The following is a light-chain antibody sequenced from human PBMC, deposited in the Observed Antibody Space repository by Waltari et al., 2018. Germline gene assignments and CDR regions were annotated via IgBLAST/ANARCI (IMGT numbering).Light chain of an antibody. Sequence: EVVMTQSPATLSVSPGDRATISFRASEIVSVDLAWYQQRPGQAPRLLVYGADTRATGVPARFSGRGSGTEFTLTISSLQSEDFAVYYCQQYNDWPLLTFGGGTRVEIK. J-gene: IGKJ4*01. V-gene: IGKV3D-15*01. CDR3: QQYNDWPLLT. CDR1: EIVSVD. CDR2: GAD.